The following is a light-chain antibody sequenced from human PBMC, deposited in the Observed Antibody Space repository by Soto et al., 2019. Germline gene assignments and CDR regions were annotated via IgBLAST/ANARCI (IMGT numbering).Light chain of an antibody. CDR1: QDISRW. Sequence: DIQMTQSPSSVSASVGDRVTITCRASQDISRWLAWYQQKPGEAPKLLIYAASSLQSGVPSRFSGSGSGTDFTLTISSLQPEDFATYYCQQSNSFPRTFGQGTKVDIK. V-gene: IGKV1-12*01. J-gene: IGKJ1*01. CDR2: AAS. CDR3: QQSNSFPRT.